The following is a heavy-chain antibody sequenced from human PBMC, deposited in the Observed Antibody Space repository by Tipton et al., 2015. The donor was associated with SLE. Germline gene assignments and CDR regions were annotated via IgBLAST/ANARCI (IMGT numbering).Heavy chain of an antibody. J-gene: IGHJ5*02. V-gene: IGHV4-38-2*01. CDR2: IYHSGSI. Sequence: TLSLTCSVSGYSINSAYYWGWIRQPPGKGLECIGTIYHSGSIFYNPSLKSRVTISLDRSKNQFSLRLSSVTAADTAVYYCATSPYYYDRSGFYYLNWFDPWGQGTLVTVSS. CDR3: ATSPYYYDRSGFYYLNWFDP. CDR1: GYSINSAYY. D-gene: IGHD3-22*01.